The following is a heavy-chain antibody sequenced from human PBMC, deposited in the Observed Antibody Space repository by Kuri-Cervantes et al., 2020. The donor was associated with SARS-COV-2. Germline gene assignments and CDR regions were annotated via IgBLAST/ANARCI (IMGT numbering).Heavy chain of an antibody. Sequence: SETLSLTCPVSGGSIASSCYYWGWLRQPPGKGLEWIGSLSSSGSAYYNPSVKSRVAISVDTSKNQFSLKLSYVTAADTAVYYCARRGYSGYDRAYFDYWGQGTLVTVSS. CDR2: LSSSGSA. J-gene: IGHJ4*02. D-gene: IGHD5-12*01. V-gene: IGHV4-39*01. CDR1: GGSIASSCYY. CDR3: ARRGYSGYDRAYFDY.